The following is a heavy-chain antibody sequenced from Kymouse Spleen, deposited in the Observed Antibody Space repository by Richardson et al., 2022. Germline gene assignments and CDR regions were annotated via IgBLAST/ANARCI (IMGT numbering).Heavy chain of an antibody. CDR2: IKSKTDGGTT. CDR3: TTYSGSYSDAFDI. CDR1: GFTFSNAW. V-gene: IGHV3-15*01. J-gene: IGHJ3*02. D-gene: IGHD1-26*01. Sequence: EVQLVESGGGLVKPGGSLRLSCAASGFTFSNAWMSWVRQAPGKGLEWVGRIKSKTDGGTTDYAAPVKGRFTISRDDSKNTLYLQMNSLKTEDTAVYYCTTYSGSYSDAFDIWGQGTMVTVSS.